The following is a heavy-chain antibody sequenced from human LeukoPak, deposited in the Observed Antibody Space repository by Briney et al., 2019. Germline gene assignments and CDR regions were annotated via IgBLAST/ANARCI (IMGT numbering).Heavy chain of an antibody. J-gene: IGHJ4*02. V-gene: IGHV3-23*03. Sequence: PGGSLRLSCAASGFTFSGYAMNWVRQAPGKGLEWVAMLYADGTIYDADSVRGRFHISRDNSKNTLFLQMNTLRVEDTAVYYCAGGPIAVAGSYGGGPFDYWGQGTVVTVSS. CDR1: GFTFSGYA. D-gene: IGHD6-19*01. CDR3: AGGPIAVAGSYGGGPFDY. CDR2: LYADGTI.